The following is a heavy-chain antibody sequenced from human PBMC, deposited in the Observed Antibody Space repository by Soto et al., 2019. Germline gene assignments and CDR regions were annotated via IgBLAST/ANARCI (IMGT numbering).Heavy chain of an antibody. J-gene: IGHJ6*03. CDR2: ISGSGGST. Sequence: GGSLRLSCAASGFTFSTYWMHWVRQAPGKGLVWVSAISGSGGSTYYADSVKGRFTISRDNAKNSLYLQMNSLRAEDTAVYYCARTFGYYYMDVWGKGTTVTVSS. CDR3: ARTFGYYYMDV. D-gene: IGHD3-10*01. CDR1: GFTFSTYW. V-gene: IGHV3-23*01.